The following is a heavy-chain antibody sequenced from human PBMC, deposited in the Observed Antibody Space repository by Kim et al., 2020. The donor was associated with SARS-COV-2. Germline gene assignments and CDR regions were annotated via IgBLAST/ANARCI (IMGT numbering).Heavy chain of an antibody. CDR1: GYTFTSYD. Sequence: ASVKVSCKASGYTFTSYDINWVRQATGQGLEWMGWMNPNSGNTGYAQKFQGRVTMTRNTSISTAYMELSSLRSEDTAVYYCASGGYYDSSGYYPRFDYWGQGTLVTVSS. CDR2: MNPNSGNT. D-gene: IGHD3-22*01. V-gene: IGHV1-8*01. J-gene: IGHJ4*02. CDR3: ASGGYYDSSGYYPRFDY.